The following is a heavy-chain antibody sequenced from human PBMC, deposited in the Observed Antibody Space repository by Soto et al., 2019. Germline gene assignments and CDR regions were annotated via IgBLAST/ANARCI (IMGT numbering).Heavy chain of an antibody. D-gene: IGHD3-10*01. CDR1: GGSFSGSF. CDR3: VTGRGTKNY. Sequence: QVQLQQWGAGLLKPSETLSLTCGVYGGSFSGSFWGWIRQPPGKGLEWIGEINDRGSTNYNRTLKSRVTFSVDKSKKQFSLNLRSVTAADTAVYYCVTGRGTKNYWGQGTLVTVSS. V-gene: IGHV4-34*01. CDR2: INDRGST. J-gene: IGHJ4*02.